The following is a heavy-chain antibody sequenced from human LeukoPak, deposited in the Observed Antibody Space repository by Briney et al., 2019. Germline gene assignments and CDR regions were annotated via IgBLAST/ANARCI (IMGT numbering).Heavy chain of an antibody. D-gene: IGHD6-13*01. V-gene: IGHV4-59*01. CDR3: ARSLPGAIGAADF. Sequence: SETLSLTCTVSGGSIISYYWSWIRQPPGKGLEWIGYIHSSGSTSYSPSLKSRVTFSVDTSKNHFSLKVTSMTAADTGVYYCARSLPGAIGAADFWGQGTLVPVSA. CDR1: GGSIISYY. CDR2: IHSSGST. J-gene: IGHJ4*02.